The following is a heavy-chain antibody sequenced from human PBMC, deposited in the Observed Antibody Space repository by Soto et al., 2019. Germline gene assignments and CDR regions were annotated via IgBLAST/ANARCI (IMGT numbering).Heavy chain of an antibody. Sequence: ASVKVSCKTSGYTFTAYYIHWVRQAPGQGLEWMGWINCNTGGTNYAQTLQGRVTITADESTSTAYMELSSLRSDDTAVYFCARYRHCSGDSCNYYYIMDVWGQGTTVTVSS. J-gene: IGHJ6*02. CDR2: INCNTGGT. CDR3: ARYRHCSGDSCNYYYIMDV. D-gene: IGHD2-15*01. CDR1: GYTFTAYY. V-gene: IGHV1-2*02.